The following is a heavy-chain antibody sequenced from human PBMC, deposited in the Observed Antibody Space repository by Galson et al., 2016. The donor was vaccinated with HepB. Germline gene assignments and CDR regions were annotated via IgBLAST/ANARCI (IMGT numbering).Heavy chain of an antibody. Sequence: SETLSLTCTVSGGSISSYHWSWIRRSPGKGLEWMGYIQYSGSIEYQPSLKSRLPISADPSKSQLSLKLTSVTAADTAVYYCARPKDYLGSSFDCWGQGILVTVSS. J-gene: IGHJ4*02. CDR2: IQYSGSI. CDR1: GGSISSYH. CDR3: ARPKDYLGSSFDC. D-gene: IGHD6-6*01. V-gene: IGHV4-59*08.